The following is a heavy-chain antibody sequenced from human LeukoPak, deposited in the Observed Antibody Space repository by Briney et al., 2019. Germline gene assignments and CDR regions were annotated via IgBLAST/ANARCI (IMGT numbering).Heavy chain of an antibody. V-gene: IGHV3-30*03. CDR3: ARDSGWIQFHY. CDR1: GW. Sequence: GGSLRLSCAASGWMHWVRQAPGKGLEWVAVISYDGSNKYYADSVKGRFTISRDNSKNTLYLQMNSLRAEDTAVYYCARDSGWIQFHYWGQGTQVTVSS. CDR2: ISYDGSNK. J-gene: IGHJ4*02. D-gene: IGHD5-18*01.